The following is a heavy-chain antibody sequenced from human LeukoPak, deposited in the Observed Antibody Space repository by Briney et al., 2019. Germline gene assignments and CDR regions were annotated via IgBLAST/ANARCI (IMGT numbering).Heavy chain of an antibody. D-gene: IGHD6-19*01. J-gene: IGHJ5*02. Sequence: GSSVKVSCKASGGTLSSYAISWVRQAPGQGLERMGRIIPIFGTANYAQKFQGRVTITTDESTSTAYMELSSLRSEDTAVYYCARDLGQWLVQGWFDPWGQGTLVTVSS. CDR2: IIPIFGTA. CDR1: GGTLSSYA. V-gene: IGHV1-69*05. CDR3: ARDLGQWLVQGWFDP.